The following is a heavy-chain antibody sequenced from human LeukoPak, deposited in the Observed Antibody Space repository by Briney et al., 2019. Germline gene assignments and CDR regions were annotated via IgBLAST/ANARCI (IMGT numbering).Heavy chain of an antibody. CDR1: GGAISTYY. Sequence: KPSETLSLTCIASGGAISTYYWSWIRQPPGKRLEWIGYVYYSGNTNYNPSLKSRVTISIDTSKNQLSLKLSSVTAADTAVYYCARVGNGHFDYWGQGTLVTVSS. CDR2: VYYSGNT. D-gene: IGHD2-8*01. CDR3: ARVGNGHFDY. V-gene: IGHV4-59*01. J-gene: IGHJ4*02.